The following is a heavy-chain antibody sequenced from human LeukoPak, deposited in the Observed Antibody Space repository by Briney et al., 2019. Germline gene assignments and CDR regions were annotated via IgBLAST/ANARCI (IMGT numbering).Heavy chain of an antibody. J-gene: IGHJ6*02. Sequence: PGGSLRLSCAASGFTFSSNYMSWVRQAPGKGLEWVSVIYSGGSTYYADSVKGRFTISRDNSKNTLYLQMNSLRAEDTAVYYCARDRYYGSGSYYNYYYYGMDVWGQGTTVTVSS. CDR1: GFTFSSNY. V-gene: IGHV3-66*01. D-gene: IGHD3-10*01. CDR2: IYSGGST. CDR3: ARDRYYGSGSYYNYYYYGMDV.